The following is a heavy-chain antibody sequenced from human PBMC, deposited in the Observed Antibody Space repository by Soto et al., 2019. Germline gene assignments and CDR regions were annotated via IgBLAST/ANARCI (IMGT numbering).Heavy chain of an antibody. Sequence: PSENLSLTCAVSGYSISLGYYWGWIRQPPGKGLEWIGSIYHSVNTYYNPSLKSRVSLSLDTSQNHFSLELTSVTRADTAVYYCARVKLVGRGSFDHWGMGNLV. V-gene: IGHV4-38-2*01. CDR1: GYSISLGYY. CDR3: ARVKLVGRGSFDH. D-gene: IGHD2-15*01. CDR2: IYHSVNT. J-gene: IGHJ4*02.